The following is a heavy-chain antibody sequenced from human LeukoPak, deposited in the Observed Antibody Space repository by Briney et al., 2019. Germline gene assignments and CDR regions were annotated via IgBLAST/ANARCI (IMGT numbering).Heavy chain of an antibody. Sequence: GESLKISCRASGYSFSSYCCAWVLQMPGKGLEWMGVIYPRDSRTTYSPSFQDQVTISADKSISTAYLQWTSLKASDTAMYYCTRLLSKVTSLPNYWGPGTLVTVSS. CDR3: TRLLSKVTSLPNY. J-gene: IGHJ4*02. V-gene: IGHV5-51*01. CDR1: GYSFSSYC. D-gene: IGHD2-8*01. CDR2: IYPRDSRT.